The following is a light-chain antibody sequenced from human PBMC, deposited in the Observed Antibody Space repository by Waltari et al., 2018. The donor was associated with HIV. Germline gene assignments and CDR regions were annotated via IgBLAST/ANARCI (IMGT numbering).Light chain of an antibody. CDR2: DVS. CDR3: CSYAGGNTYV. CDR1: VGSYNL. Sequence: QSALTRPASVSGSPGQSLTISCTDVGSYNLVSWYQQHPGKAPKLLIYDVSGRPSGISNRFSGSKSGNTASLTISGLQAEDEADYYCCSYAGGNTYVFDTGTKVTVL. J-gene: IGLJ1*01. V-gene: IGLV2-23*02.